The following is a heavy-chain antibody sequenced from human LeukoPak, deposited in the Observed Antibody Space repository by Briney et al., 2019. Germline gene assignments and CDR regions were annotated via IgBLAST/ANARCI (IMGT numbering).Heavy chain of an antibody. Sequence: PGGSLRLSCAASGFTFGDTWMNWVRQVPGQGLEWVANIKQDGSEKFYVASVKGRFTISRDNGKSSLYLQMNSLRAEDTALYYCVRNNAMDVWGQGTTVIVSS. CDR1: GFTFGDTW. CDR3: VRNNAMDV. D-gene: IGHD2-8*01. CDR2: IKQDGSEK. J-gene: IGHJ6*02. V-gene: IGHV3-7*03.